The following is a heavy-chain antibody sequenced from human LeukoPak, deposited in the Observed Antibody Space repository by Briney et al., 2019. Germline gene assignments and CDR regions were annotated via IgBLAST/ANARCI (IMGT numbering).Heavy chain of an antibody. D-gene: IGHD4-17*01. CDR1: GFTFSNAW. CDR2: IKSKTDGGTT. V-gene: IGHV3-15*01. J-gene: IGHJ5*02. Sequence: GSLRLSCAASGFTFSNAWMSWVRQAPGKGLEWVGRIKSKTDGGTTDYAAPVKGRFTISRDDPKNTLYLQMNSLKTEDTAVYYCTTDYGDYTQNLQLVPWGQGTLVTV. CDR3: TTDYGDYTQNLQLVP.